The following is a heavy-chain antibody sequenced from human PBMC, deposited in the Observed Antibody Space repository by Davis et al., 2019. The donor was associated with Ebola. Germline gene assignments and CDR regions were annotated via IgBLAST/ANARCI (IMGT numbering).Heavy chain of an antibody. CDR2: ISYDGSNK. J-gene: IGHJ6*02. D-gene: IGHD5-24*01. Sequence: GGSLRLSCAASGFTVSSNYMSWVRQAPGKGLEWVAVISYDGSNKYYADSVKGRFTISRDNSKNTLYLQMNSLRAEDTAVYYCAGSDGSYYYYGMDVWGQGTTVTVSS. CDR1: GFTVSSNY. CDR3: AGSDGSYYYYGMDV. V-gene: IGHV3-30-3*01.